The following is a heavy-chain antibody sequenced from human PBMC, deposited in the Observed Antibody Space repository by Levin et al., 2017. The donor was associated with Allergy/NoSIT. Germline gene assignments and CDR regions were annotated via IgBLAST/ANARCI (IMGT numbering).Heavy chain of an antibody. J-gene: IGHJ6*02. CDR3: ARLPEELAVAGKYYGMDV. D-gene: IGHD6-19*01. CDR1: GGSFSGYY. Sequence: ESLKISCAVYGGSFSGYYWSWIRQPPGKGLEWIGEINHSGSTNYNPSLKSRVTISVDTSKNQFSLKLSSVTAADTAVYYCARLPEELAVAGKYYGMDVWGQGTTVTVSS. CDR2: INHSGST. V-gene: IGHV4-34*01.